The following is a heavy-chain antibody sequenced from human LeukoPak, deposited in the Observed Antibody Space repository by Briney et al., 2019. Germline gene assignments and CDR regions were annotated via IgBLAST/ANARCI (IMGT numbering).Heavy chain of an antibody. CDR3: ARDPGYSSPRGDY. CDR2: INPNSGGT. V-gene: IGHV1-2*02. J-gene: IGHJ4*02. Sequence: GASVTVSRKASGYTFTDYFMHWVRQAPGQGLEWMGWINPNSGGTHYAQKFQGRVTMTRDTSISTAYMELSRLRSDDTAVYYCARDPGYSSPRGDYWGQGALVTVSS. CDR1: GYTFTDYF. D-gene: IGHD5-18*01.